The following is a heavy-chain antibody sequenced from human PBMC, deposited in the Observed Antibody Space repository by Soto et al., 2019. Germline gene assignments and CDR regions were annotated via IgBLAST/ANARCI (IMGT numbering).Heavy chain of an antibody. Sequence: PGESLKVSWKGSGYSFTSYWIGWVRQMPGKGLEWMGIIYPGDSDTRYSPSFQSQVTISADKSISTAYLQWSSLKASDTAMYYCARQVPRYYSSGWYAGYYFDYWGQGTLVTVSS. J-gene: IGHJ4*02. CDR2: IYPGDSDT. V-gene: IGHV5-51*01. CDR3: ARQVPRYYSSGWYAGYYFDY. D-gene: IGHD6-19*01. CDR1: GYSFTSYW.